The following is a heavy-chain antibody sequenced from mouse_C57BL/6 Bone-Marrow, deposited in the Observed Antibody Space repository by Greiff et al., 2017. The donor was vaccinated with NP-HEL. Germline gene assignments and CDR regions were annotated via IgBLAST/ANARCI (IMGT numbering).Heavy chain of an antibody. V-gene: IGHV1-53*01. Sequence: QVQLKQPGTELVKPGASVKLSCKASGYTFTSYWMHWVKQRPGQGLEWIGNINPSNGGTNYNEKFNSKATLTVDKSSSTAYMQLSSLTSEDSAVYYCASRGLLGVYFDYWGQGTTLTVSS. CDR3: ASRGLLGVYFDY. J-gene: IGHJ2*01. CDR2: INPSNGGT. D-gene: IGHD3-3*01. CDR1: GYTFTSYW.